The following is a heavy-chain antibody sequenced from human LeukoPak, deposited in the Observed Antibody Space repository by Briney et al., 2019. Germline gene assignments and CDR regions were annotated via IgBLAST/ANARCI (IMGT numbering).Heavy chain of an antibody. CDR2: ISYDGSNK. Sequence: GGSLRLSCAASGLTFSSHDMYWVRQAPGKGLEWVAVISYDGSNKYYADSVKGRLTISRDNSRNTLYLQMNSLRAEDTAVYYCARDCSSTSCEGHAFDIWGQGTMVTVSS. J-gene: IGHJ3*02. D-gene: IGHD2-2*01. V-gene: IGHV3-30-3*01. CDR3: ARDCSSTSCEGHAFDI. CDR1: GLTFSSHD.